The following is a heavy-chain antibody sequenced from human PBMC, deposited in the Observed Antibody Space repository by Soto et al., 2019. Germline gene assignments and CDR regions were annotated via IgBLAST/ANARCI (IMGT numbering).Heavy chain of an antibody. D-gene: IGHD3-3*01. V-gene: IGHV3-43*01. CDR2: VSWDSDNR. J-gene: IGHJ3*01. CDR1: GFTFDDYT. Sequence: PGGSLRLSCAASGFTFDDYTMHWVRQRPGKGLEWVSLVSWDSDNRIYAESVKGRLTISRDNINNSLFLQMNSLRDEDTAVYFCVKGAAGAGFVFDFWGLGTMVTVSS. CDR3: VKGAAGAGFVFDF.